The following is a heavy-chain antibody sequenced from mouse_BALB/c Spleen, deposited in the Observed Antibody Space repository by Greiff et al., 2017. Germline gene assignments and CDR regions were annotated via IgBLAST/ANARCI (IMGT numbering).Heavy chain of an antibody. CDR3: ASYYYGSSYDAMDY. CDR1: GFAFSSYD. Sequence: EVQLQESGGGLVKPGGSLKLSCAASGFAFSSYDMSWVRQTPEKRLEWVAYISSGGGSTYYPDTVKGRFTISRDNAKNTLYLQMSSLKSEDTAMYYCASYYYGSSYDAMDYWGQGTSVTVSS. D-gene: IGHD1-1*01. V-gene: IGHV5-12-1*01. CDR2: ISSGGGST. J-gene: IGHJ4*01.